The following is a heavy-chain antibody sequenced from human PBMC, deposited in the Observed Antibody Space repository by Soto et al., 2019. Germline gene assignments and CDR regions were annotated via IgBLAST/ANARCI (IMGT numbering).Heavy chain of an antibody. CDR1: GFSLSTSRVA. D-gene: IGHD3-22*01. CDR2: IYGDDDK. CDR3: ARDSSGYYGFDY. J-gene: IGHJ4*02. Sequence: QITLKESGPTLVKPTQTLTLTCTFSGFSLSTSRVAVGWIRQPPGKALEWLALIYGDDDKRYSPSLKSRLTITKDTSKNPVVLTMTNVDPVDTATYYCARDSSGYYGFDYWGQGTLVTVSS. V-gene: IGHV2-5*02.